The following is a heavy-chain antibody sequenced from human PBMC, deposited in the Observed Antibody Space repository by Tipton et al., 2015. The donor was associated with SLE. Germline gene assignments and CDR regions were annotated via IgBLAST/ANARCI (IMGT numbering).Heavy chain of an antibody. V-gene: IGHV4-59*11. CDR3: ASLLFSFAYYYMDV. Sequence: TLSLTCTVSGGSISSHYWSWIRRPPGKGLEWIGYIYYSGSTNYNPSLKSRVTISVDTSKNQFSLKLSSVTAADTAVYYCASLLFSFAYYYMDVWGKGTTVTVSS. CDR1: GGSISSHY. J-gene: IGHJ6*03. CDR2: IYYSGST.